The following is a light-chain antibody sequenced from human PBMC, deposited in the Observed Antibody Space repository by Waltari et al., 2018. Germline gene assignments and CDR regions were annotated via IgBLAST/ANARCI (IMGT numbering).Light chain of an antibody. J-gene: IGKJ2*01. CDR3: QQRGA. CDR1: QGIGSF. V-gene: IGKV1-39*01. Sequence: DFQMTQSPSSLSASLGDTVTITCLARQGIGSFSNWYQHKPGKAPKLLTYASSTLQRGVPSRFSGSGSGTDFTLTISSLRPEDFATYYCQQRGAFGQGTKLEV. CDR2: ASS.